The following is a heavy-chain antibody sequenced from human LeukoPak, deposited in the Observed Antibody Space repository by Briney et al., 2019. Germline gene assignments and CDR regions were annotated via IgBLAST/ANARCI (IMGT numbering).Heavy chain of an antibody. D-gene: IGHD5-12*01. J-gene: IGHJ5*02. Sequence: ASVKVSCKASGYTFTSYGISWVRQAPGQGLEWMGWISAYNGNTNYAQKLQGRVTMTTDASTSTAYMELRSLRSDDTAVYYCARWRGYDVGDWFDPWGQGTLVTVSS. V-gene: IGHV1-18*01. CDR2: ISAYNGNT. CDR1: GYTFTSYG. CDR3: ARWRGYDVGDWFDP.